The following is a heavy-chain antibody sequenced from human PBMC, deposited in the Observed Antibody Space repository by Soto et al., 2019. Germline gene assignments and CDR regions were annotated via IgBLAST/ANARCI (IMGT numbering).Heavy chain of an antibody. CDR2: IYYSGST. CDR1: GGSISSYY. J-gene: IGHJ4*02. V-gene: IGHV4-59*01. Sequence: QVQLQESGPGLVKPSETLSLTCTVSGGSISSYYWSWIRQPPGKGLEWIGYIYYSGSTNYNPSLKSRVTMSVDTSKNQFSRKLSSVTAADTAVYYCAGGPTWYYYAAGGQGTLVTVSS. D-gene: IGHD3-10*01. CDR3: AGGPTWYYYAA.